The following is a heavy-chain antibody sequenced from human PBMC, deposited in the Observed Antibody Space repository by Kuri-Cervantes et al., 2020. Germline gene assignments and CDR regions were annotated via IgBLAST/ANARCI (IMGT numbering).Heavy chain of an antibody. J-gene: IGHJ4*02. V-gene: IGHV4-39*07. D-gene: IGHD5-12*01. CDR1: GGSISSSSYY. Sequence: SETLSLTCTVSGGSISSSSYYWGWIRQPPGKGLEWIGSIYYSGSTYYNPSLKSRVTISVDTSKNQFSLKLSSVTAADTAVYYCARAIVATITVRYFDYWGQGTLVTVSS. CDR3: ARAIVATITVRYFDY. CDR2: IYYSGST.